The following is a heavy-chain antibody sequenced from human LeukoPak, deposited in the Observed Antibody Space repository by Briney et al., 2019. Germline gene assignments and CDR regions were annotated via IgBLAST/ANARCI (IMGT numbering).Heavy chain of an antibody. Sequence: GGSLRLSCAASEFIFSSDFMSWFRQATGKGLDWVSSIFSGGETYYADSVKGRFTISRDTSKYTLYLQMDSLRVEDAALYFCANRGFWGQGALVTVSS. D-gene: IGHD6-25*01. V-gene: IGHV3-53*01. CDR3: ANRGF. J-gene: IGHJ4*02. CDR2: IFSGGET. CDR1: EFIFSSDF.